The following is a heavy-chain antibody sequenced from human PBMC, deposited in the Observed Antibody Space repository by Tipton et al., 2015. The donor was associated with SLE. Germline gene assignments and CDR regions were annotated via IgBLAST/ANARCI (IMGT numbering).Heavy chain of an antibody. D-gene: IGHD5-18*01. V-gene: IGHV4-59*01. J-gene: IGHJ3*02. Sequence: TLSLTCTVSGAFSTYYWGWIRQPPGKGLEWIGYIYYSGSTNYNPSLKSRVTISVDTSKKQFSLKLSSVTAADTAVYYCACSGYSYAFDIWGQGTMVNVSS. CDR1: GAFSTYY. CDR3: ACSGYSYAFDI. CDR2: IYYSGST.